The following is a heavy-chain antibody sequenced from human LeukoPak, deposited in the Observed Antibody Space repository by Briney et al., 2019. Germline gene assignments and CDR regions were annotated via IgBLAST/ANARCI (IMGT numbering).Heavy chain of an antibody. CDR1: GFTFSSYW. CDR2: INSDGSST. J-gene: IGHJ5*02. CDR3: AREVIVVVPAAINWFDP. V-gene: IGHV3-74*01. Sequence: GGSLRLSCAASGFTFSSYWKQWVRQAPGKGLVWVSRINSDGSSTSYADSVKGRFTISRDNAKNTLYLQMNSLRAEDTAVYYCAREVIVVVPAAINWFDPWGQGTLVTVSS. D-gene: IGHD2-2*01.